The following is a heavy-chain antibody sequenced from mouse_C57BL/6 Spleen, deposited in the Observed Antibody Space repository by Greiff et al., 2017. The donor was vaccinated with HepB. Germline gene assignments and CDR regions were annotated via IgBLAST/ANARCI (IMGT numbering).Heavy chain of an antibody. J-gene: IGHJ4*01. CDR1: GFTFSSYA. CDR3: ARDRSTSHYYAMDY. CDR2: ISDGGSYT. Sequence: EVQVVESGGGLVKPGGSLKLSCAASGFTFSSYAMSWVRQTPEKRLEWVATISDGGSYTYYPDNVKGRFTISRDNAKNNLYLQMSHLKSEDTAMYYCARDRSTSHYYAMDYWGQGTSVTVSS. V-gene: IGHV5-4*01. D-gene: IGHD2-1*01.